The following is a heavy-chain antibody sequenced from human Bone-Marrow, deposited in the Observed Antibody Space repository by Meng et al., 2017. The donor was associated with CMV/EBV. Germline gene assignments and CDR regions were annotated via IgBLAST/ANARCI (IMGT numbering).Heavy chain of an antibody. D-gene: IGHD2-2*01. CDR3: ARRYCSSTSCSVAAFDI. Sequence: GESLKISCKGSGYSFTSYWIGWVRQMPGKGLEWMGIIYPGDSDTRYSPSFQGQVTISADKSISTAYLQWSSLKASDTAMYYCARRYCSSTSCSVAAFDIWGQGTMVTVS. V-gene: IGHV5-51*01. CDR2: IYPGDSDT. J-gene: IGHJ3*02. CDR1: GYSFTSYW.